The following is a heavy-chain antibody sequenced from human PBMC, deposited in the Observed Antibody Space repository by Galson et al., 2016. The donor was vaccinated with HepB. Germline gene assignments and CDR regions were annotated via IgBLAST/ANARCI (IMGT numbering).Heavy chain of an antibody. V-gene: IGHV4-4*02. Sequence: SETLSLTCAVSGASISNNYWWSWVRQSPEKGVEWIGEIYQTGTANYNPSFTSRPTISMDTSKNQISLRLDSVTAADTAMYYCARETLGTTATMAFDYWGQGTLVSVSS. CDR1: GASISNNYW. CDR3: ARETLGTTATMAFDY. J-gene: IGHJ4*02. CDR2: IYQTGTA. D-gene: IGHD1-26*01.